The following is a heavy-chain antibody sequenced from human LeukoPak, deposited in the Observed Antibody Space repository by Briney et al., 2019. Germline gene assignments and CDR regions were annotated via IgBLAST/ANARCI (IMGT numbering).Heavy chain of an antibody. D-gene: IGHD2-2*01. V-gene: IGHV1-2*02. J-gene: IGHJ6*03. CDR3: ARGTLYCSSTSCHKTYYYYYYMDV. CDR1: GYTFTSYY. CDR2: INPNSGGT. Sequence: ASVKVSCKASGYTFTSYYMHCVRQPPGQVREWMGWINPNSGGTNYTQKCRGRVTMTSDTSISTAYMELSRLRSDDTAVFYCARGTLYCSSTSCHKTYYYYYYMDVWGKGTTVTVSS.